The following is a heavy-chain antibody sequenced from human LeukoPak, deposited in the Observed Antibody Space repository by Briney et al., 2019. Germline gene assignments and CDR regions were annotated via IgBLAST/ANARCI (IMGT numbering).Heavy chain of an antibody. Sequence: ASVKVSCKASVYTLTRYYMHWVRQAPGQGLEWMGMTNPSGGSTTYAQKFQGRVTMTRDTSTSTVYMELSSLRSEDTAVYYCARGIQGYSNYDAFDIWGQGTMVTVSS. J-gene: IGHJ3*02. CDR3: ARGIQGYSNYDAFDI. CDR2: TNPSGGST. CDR1: VYTLTRYY. V-gene: IGHV1-46*01. D-gene: IGHD3-22*01.